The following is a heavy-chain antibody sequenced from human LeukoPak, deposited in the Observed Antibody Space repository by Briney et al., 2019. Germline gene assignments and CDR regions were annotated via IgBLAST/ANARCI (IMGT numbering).Heavy chain of an antibody. D-gene: IGHD1-7*01. CDR1: GFTFSSYA. V-gene: IGHV3-23*01. Sequence: PGGSLRLSCAASGFTFSSYAMSWVRQAPGKGLEWVSAISGSSGSTCYADSVKGRFTISRDNSKNTLCLQMNSLRAEDMAVYYCAKRRGLELLDYSYMDVWGKGTTVTVSS. CDR2: ISGSSGST. CDR3: AKRRGLELLDYSYMDV. J-gene: IGHJ6*03.